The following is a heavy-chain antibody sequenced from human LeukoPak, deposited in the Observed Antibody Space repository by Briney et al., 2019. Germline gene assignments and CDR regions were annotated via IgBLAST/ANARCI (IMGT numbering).Heavy chain of an antibody. CDR3: AKGNYGSGTAIDY. V-gene: IGHV3-30*18. Sequence: GGSLRLSCAASGFTFGSYGMHWVRQAPGKGLEWVAVISYDGSNKYYADSVKGRFTISRDNFKNTLYLQMNSLGAEDTAVYYCAKGNYGSGTAIDYWGQGTLVTVSS. CDR1: GFTFGSYG. CDR2: ISYDGSNK. J-gene: IGHJ4*02. D-gene: IGHD3-10*01.